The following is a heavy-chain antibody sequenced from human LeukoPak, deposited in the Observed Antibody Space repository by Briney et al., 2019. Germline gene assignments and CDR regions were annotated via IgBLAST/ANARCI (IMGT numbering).Heavy chain of an antibody. CDR3: ARESMVREIYYYGMDV. V-gene: IGHV1-2*02. D-gene: IGHD3-10*01. J-gene: IGHJ6*02. CDR1: GYTFTGYY. CDR2: INPNSGGT. Sequence: ASVKVSCKASGYTFTGYYMHWVRQAPGQGLEWMGWINPNSGGTNYAQKVQGRVTMTRDTSISTAYMELSRLRSDDTAVYYCARESMVREIYYYGMDVWGQGTTVTVSS.